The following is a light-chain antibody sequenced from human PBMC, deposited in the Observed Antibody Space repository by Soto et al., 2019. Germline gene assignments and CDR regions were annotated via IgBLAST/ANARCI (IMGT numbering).Light chain of an antibody. Sequence: EVVMTQSPATLSVSPGERATLSCRASQSINNDLAWYQHKPGQAPRLLIYGASTRAIGVPARFSGSGSGTEFTLTISSLEPEDAAVYYCQQRSNWPPITFGQGTRLEIK. CDR2: GAS. V-gene: IGKV3-15*01. J-gene: IGKJ5*01. CDR3: QQRSNWPPIT. CDR1: QSINND.